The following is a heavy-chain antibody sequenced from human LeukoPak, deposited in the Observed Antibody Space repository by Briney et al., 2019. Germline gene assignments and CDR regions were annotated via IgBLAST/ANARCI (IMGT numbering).Heavy chain of an antibody. CDR1: GFTFSSYA. J-gene: IGHJ4*02. D-gene: IGHD6-13*01. CDR2: ISGGGGGT. Sequence: PGRSLRLSCAASGFTFSSYAMIWVRQAPGKGLEWVSTISGGGGGTYYADSVKGRFTISRDNSKNTLYLQVNSLRADDTAVYYCAKKSSTWAKDYWGQGTLVTVSS. CDR3: AKKSSTWAKDY. V-gene: IGHV3-23*01.